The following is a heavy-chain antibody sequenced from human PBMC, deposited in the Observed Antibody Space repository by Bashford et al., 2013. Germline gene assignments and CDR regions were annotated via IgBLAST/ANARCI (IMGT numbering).Heavy chain of an antibody. CDR2: IYYSGST. Sequence: SETLSLTCTVSGGSISSYYWSWIRQPPGKGLEWIGYIYYSGSTNYNPSLKSRVTISVDTSKNQFSLKLSSVTAADTAVYYCASSVDYSSSWLPPRNWFDPWGQGTLVTVSS. CDR1: GGSISSYY. D-gene: IGHD6-13*01. J-gene: IGHJ5*02. V-gene: IGHV4-59*01. CDR3: ASSVDYSSSWLPPRNWFDP.